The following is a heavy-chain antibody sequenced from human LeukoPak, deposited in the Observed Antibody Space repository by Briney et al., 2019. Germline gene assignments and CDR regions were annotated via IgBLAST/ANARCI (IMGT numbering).Heavy chain of an antibody. V-gene: IGHV3-33*01. Sequence: PGGSLRLSCAASGFTFSSYGMHWVRQAPGKGLEWVAVIWYDGSNKYYADSVKGRFTISRDNSKNTLYLQMNSLRAEDTAVYYCARAQKYDFWSAWGYYYGMDVWGQGTTVTVSS. CDR2: IWYDGSNK. CDR1: GFTFSSYG. D-gene: IGHD3-3*01. J-gene: IGHJ6*02. CDR3: ARAQKYDFWSAWGYYYGMDV.